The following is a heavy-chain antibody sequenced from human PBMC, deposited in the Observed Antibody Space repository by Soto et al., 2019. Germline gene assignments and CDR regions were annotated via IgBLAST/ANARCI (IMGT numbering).Heavy chain of an antibody. CDR1: GGYTSSDEDY. V-gene: IGHV4-30-4*02. CDR2: IYFRGIT. J-gene: IGHJ5*02. CDR3: PRLPWAVYGGVFDP. D-gene: IGHD2-8*02. Sequence: SETLSVTCTVAGGYTSSDEDYWSRKRKPRGKGLEYIAYIYFRGITDYNPSLKSRVAISVDTSKNQFSLKLTSVTAADTAVYYCPRLPWAVYGGVFDPWGPGALVTVSS.